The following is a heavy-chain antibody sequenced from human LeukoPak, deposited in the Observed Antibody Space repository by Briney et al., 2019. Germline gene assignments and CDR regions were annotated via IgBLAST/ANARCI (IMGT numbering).Heavy chain of an antibody. D-gene: IGHD2-2*02. CDR2: ISGSGGST. Sequence: PGGSLRLSCAASGFTFSSHAMSWVRQPPGNGLEWLSAISGSGGSTDYADSVKGRFTISRDNSKNTLYLQMNSLRAEDTAVYYCAKGGYCSSTSCYTSWFDPWGQGTLVTVSS. V-gene: IGHV3-23*01. CDR3: AKGGYCSSTSCYTSWFDP. CDR1: GFTFSSHA. J-gene: IGHJ5*02.